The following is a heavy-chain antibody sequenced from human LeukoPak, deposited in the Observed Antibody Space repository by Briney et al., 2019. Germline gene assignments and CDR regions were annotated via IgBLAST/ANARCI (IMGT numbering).Heavy chain of an antibody. D-gene: IGHD6-19*01. Sequence: SETLSLTCAVYVGSFSGYYWSWIRQPPGKGLEWIGEIYHSGSTNYNPSLKSRVTISVDTSKNQFSLKLSSVTAADTAVYYCAGYSSGWGGRYYYYYMDVWGKGTTVTISS. J-gene: IGHJ6*03. CDR3: AGYSSGWGGRYYYYYMDV. CDR1: VGSFSGYY. V-gene: IGHV4-34*01. CDR2: IYHSGST.